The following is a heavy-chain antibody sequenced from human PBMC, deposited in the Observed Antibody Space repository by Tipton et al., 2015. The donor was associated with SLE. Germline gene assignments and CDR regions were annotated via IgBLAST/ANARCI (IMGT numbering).Heavy chain of an antibody. Sequence: SLRLSCAASGFTFSSYVMHWVRQAPGKGLEWVAVISYDGSNKYYADSVKGRFTISRDNSKNTLYLQMNSLRAEDTAVYYCAKAEVDITGGVGYWGQGTLVTVSS. CDR1: GFTFSSYV. CDR3: AKAEVDITGGVGY. CDR2: ISYDGSNK. D-gene: IGHD3-10*01. V-gene: IGHV3-30-3*01. J-gene: IGHJ4*02.